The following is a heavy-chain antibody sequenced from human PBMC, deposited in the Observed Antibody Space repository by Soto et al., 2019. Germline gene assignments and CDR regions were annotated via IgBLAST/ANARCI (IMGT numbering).Heavy chain of an antibody. D-gene: IGHD1-1*01. Sequence: QVQLVESGGGVVQPGRSRRLACAASGFTFSSYAMHWVRQAPGKGLEWVAFISYDGSNKYYADSVKGRFTISRDKSKTTLYLQKNSLRAEDTAVYYCARDWNTLPPERMDVWGQGTTVTVSS. J-gene: IGHJ6*02. CDR2: ISYDGSNK. V-gene: IGHV3-30-3*01. CDR3: ARDWNTLPPERMDV. CDR1: GFTFSSYA.